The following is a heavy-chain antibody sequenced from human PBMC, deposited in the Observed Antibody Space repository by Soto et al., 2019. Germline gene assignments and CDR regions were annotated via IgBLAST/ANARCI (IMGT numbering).Heavy chain of an antibody. CDR1: GFTFSDCA. CDR3: AKGNTSGWYFFDY. V-gene: IGHV3-23*01. Sequence: GSLRLSCGGSGFTFSDCAMSWVRQAPGKGLEWVSGISGTGRSTFYADSVKDRFTISRDNSKNTVYLQMTSLRAEDTAVYYCAKGNTSGWYFFDYWGQGTLVTVSS. J-gene: IGHJ4*02. D-gene: IGHD6-19*01. CDR2: ISGTGRST.